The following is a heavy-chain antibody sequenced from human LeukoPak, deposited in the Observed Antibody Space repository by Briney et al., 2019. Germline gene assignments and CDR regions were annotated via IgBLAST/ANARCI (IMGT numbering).Heavy chain of an antibody. D-gene: IGHD5-18*01. CDR3: ARGRSGYSYGLGLDY. CDR2: IYTSGST. J-gene: IGHJ4*02. CDR1: GGSISSYY. V-gene: IGHV4-4*07. Sequence: PSETLSLTGTGSGGSISSYYWSWIRQPAGKGLEWIGRIYTSGSTNYNPSLKSRVTMSVDTSKNQFSLKLSAVTAADTAVYYCARGRSGYSYGLGLDYWGQGTLVTVSS.